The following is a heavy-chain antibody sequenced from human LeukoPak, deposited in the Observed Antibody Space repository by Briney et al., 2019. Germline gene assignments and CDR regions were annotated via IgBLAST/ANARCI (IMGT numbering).Heavy chain of an antibody. D-gene: IGHD6-13*01. CDR2: INHSGST. V-gene: IGHV4-34*01. J-gene: IGHJ4*02. Sequence: SETLSLTCAVYGGSFSGYYWSWIRQPPGKGLEWIGEINHSGSTNYNPSLKSRVTISVDTSKNQFSLKLGSVTAADTAVYYCARGQQQLVGGEDYWGQGTLVTVSS. CDR3: ARGQQQLVGGEDY. CDR1: GGSFSGYY.